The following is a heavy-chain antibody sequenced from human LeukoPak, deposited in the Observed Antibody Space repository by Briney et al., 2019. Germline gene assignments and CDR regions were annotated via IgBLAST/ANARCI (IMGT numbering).Heavy chain of an antibody. J-gene: IGHJ4*02. Sequence: PGGSLRLSCGASGFTFGKYAMSWVRQAPGKGLEWVSGIGSGGVDTIYADSVKGRFTISRDNSKNTLYLQMNSLRAEDTAVYYCAKDRGYCSSTSCYPISLFDYWGQGTLVTVSS. CDR3: AKDRGYCSSTSCYPISLFDY. CDR1: GFTFGKYA. CDR2: IGSGGVDT. D-gene: IGHD2-2*01. V-gene: IGHV3-23*01.